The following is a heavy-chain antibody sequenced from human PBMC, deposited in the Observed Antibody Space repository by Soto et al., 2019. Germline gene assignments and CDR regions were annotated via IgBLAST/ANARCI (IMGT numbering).Heavy chain of an antibody. J-gene: IGHJ5*02. Sequence: QVQLVQSGAEVKKPGASVKVSCKASGYTFTSYDINWVRQATGQGLEWMGWMNPNSGNTGYAQKFQGRVPXXRXTXXSTAYMELSSLRSEDTAVYYCAREDNWNYEAWFDPWGQGTLVTVSS. CDR3: AREDNWNYEAWFDP. D-gene: IGHD1-7*01. CDR1: GYTFTSYD. V-gene: IGHV1-8*01. CDR2: MNPNSGNT.